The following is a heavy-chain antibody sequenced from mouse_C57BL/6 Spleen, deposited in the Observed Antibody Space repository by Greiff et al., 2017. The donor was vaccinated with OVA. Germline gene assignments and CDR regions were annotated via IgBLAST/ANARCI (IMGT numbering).Heavy chain of an antibody. J-gene: IGHJ2*01. CDR2: INPSTGGT. V-gene: IGHV1-42*01. Sequence: EVQLQESGPELVKPGASVKISCKASGYSFTGYYMNWVKQSPEKSLEWIGEINPSTGGTTYNQKFKAKATLTVDKSSSTAYMQLKSLTSEDSAVYYCARSSNWVFDHWGQGTTLTVSS. CDR1: GYSFTGYY. CDR3: ARSSNWVFDH. D-gene: IGHD4-1*01.